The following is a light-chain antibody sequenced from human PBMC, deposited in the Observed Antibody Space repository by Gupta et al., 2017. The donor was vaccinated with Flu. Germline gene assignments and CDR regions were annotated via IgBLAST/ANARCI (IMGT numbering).Light chain of an antibody. V-gene: IGLV2-23*02. CDR3: CSYAGSDAVWV. CDR2: QNI. Sequence: QSALTQPASVSGSPGQSITISCPGSTRDIGTYNLVSWYQQHPGEAPRLIIFQNIKRPSGVSYRFPGSKSANAASLTISGLQREDEADYYCCSYAGSDAVWVFGAGTRVTVL. J-gene: IGLJ1*01. CDR1: TRDIGTYNL.